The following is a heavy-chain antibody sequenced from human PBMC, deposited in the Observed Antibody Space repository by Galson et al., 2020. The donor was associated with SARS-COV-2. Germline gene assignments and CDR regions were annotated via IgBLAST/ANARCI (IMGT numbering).Heavy chain of an antibody. CDR1: GGTFSDYS. J-gene: IGHJ6*03. D-gene: IGHD3-10*01. Sequence: SETLSLTCAVSGGTFSDYSWTWVRQPPGKGLELIAEISHSGSTNYSPSLKSRVFMSVDTSKNQFSLKLRSVTAADTAVYYCARGGSRPIMAFDYYYFYMDVWGKGTTVTVSS. CDR2: ISHSGST. V-gene: IGHV4-34*01. CDR3: ARGGSRPIMAFDYYYFYMDV.